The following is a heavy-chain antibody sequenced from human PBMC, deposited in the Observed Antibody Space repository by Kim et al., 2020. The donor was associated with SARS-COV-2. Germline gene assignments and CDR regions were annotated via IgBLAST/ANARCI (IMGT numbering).Heavy chain of an antibody. D-gene: IGHD3-10*01. CDR2: IYYSGST. Sequence: SETLSLTCTVSCGSISSSSYYWGWIRQPPGKGLEWIGSIYYSGSTYYNPSLKSRVTISVDTSKNQFSLKLSSVTAADTAVYYCARQDGSGSLLVSKYYYYYGMDVWGQGTTVTVSS. CDR3: ARQDGSGSLLVSKYYYYYGMDV. J-gene: IGHJ6*02. V-gene: IGHV4-39*01. CDR1: CGSISSSSYY.